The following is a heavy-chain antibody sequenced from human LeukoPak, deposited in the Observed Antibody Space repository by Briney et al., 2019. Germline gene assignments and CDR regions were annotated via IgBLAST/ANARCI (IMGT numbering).Heavy chain of an antibody. Sequence: PGGSLRLSCAASGFTFSSYAMHWVRQAPGKGLEWVAVISYDGSNKYYADSVKGRFTISRDNSKNTLYLQMNSLRAEDTAVYYCGREGGEYYNGRDVGAKGPTFTVSP. J-gene: IGHJ6*04. CDR1: GFTFSSYA. CDR3: GREGGEYYNGRDV. D-gene: IGHD2-21*01. V-gene: IGHV3-30-3*01. CDR2: ISYDGSNK.